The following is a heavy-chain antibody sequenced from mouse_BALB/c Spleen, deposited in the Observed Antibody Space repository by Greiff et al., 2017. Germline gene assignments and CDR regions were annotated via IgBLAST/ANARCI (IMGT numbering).Heavy chain of an antibody. Sequence: QVQLKESGPGLVAPSQSLSITCTVSGFSLTSYGVHWVRQPPGKGLEWLGVIWAGGSTNYNSALMSRLSISKDNSKSQVFLKMNSLQTDDTAMYYCARDLGYDGYYFDYWGQGTTLTVSS. D-gene: IGHD2-14*01. V-gene: IGHV2-9*02. CDR1: GFSLTSYG. CDR3: ARDLGYDGYYFDY. CDR2: IWAGGST. J-gene: IGHJ2*01.